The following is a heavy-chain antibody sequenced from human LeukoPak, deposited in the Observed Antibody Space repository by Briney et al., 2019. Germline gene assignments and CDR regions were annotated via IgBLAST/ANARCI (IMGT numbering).Heavy chain of an antibody. Sequence: PGESLRLSCAASGFTFSTYWMSWVRQAPGKGLEWVANIKYDGREKYYVDSVKGRFTISRDNARNSIKLQMNSLRVADTSVYYCARDRYSDTSRVPFDYWGQGILVTVSS. CDR2: IKYDGREK. CDR1: GFTFSTYW. CDR3: ARDRYSDTSRVPFDY. J-gene: IGHJ4*02. D-gene: IGHD3-22*01. V-gene: IGHV3-7*01.